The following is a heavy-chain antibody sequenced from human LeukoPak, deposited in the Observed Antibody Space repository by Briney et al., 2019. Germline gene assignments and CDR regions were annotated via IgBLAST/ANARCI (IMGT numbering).Heavy chain of an antibody. J-gene: IGHJ4*02. D-gene: IGHD3-3*01. CDR1: GLTFSSYE. CDR3: ARGRAYYDFWSGYYSFDY. V-gene: IGHV3-48*03. CDR2: ISSSRSTI. Sequence: PGGSLTLSCAASGLTFSSYEMNGVRQAPGKGLEWVSYISSSRSTIYYADSVKGRFTISRDNAKTSLYLQMNSLRAEDTAVYYCARGRAYYDFWSGYYSFDYWGQGTLVTVSS.